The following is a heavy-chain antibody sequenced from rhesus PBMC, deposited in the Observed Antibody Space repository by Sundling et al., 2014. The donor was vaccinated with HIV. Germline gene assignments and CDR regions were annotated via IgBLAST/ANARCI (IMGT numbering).Heavy chain of an antibody. CDR3: ARDGAQFLDWLLSNYFDY. V-gene: IGHV4-122*02. D-gene: IGHD3-3*01. CDR1: GGSVSSNYFH. Sequence: QVQLQESGPGLVKPSETLSLTCAVSGGSVSSNYFHWSWIRQPPGKGLEWIGYITYSGSTSYNPSLRSRVTISRDTSKNQFSLKLSSVTAADTAMYYCARDGAQFLDWLLSNYFDYWGQGVLVTVPA. J-gene: IGHJ4*01. CDR2: ITYSGST.